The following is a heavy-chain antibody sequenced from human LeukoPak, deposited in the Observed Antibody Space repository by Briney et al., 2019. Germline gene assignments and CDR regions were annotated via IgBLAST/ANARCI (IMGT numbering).Heavy chain of an antibody. Sequence: GGSLRLSCAASGFTFSNYWMYWARQAPGKGLEWISHISSGSSTIYYADSVKGRFTVSRDNAKNSLYLQMNSLRAEDTAVYYCARDHYGSQGYWGQGTLVTVSS. CDR2: ISSGSSTI. J-gene: IGHJ4*02. V-gene: IGHV3-48*01. CDR3: ARDHYGSQGY. D-gene: IGHD3-10*01. CDR1: GFTFSNYW.